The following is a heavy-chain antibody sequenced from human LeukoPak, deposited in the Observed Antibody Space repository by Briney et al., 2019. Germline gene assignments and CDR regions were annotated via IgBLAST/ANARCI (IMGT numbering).Heavy chain of an antibody. CDR1: GESFSGYY. Sequence: PSETLSLTCAVYGESFSGYYWSWIRQPPGKGLEWIGEINHSGSTNYNPSLKSRVTISVDTSKNQFSLKLSSVTAADTAVYYCARAVEMATPTDYYYYMDVWGKGTTVTVSS. CDR2: INHSGST. J-gene: IGHJ6*03. D-gene: IGHD5-24*01. V-gene: IGHV4-34*01. CDR3: ARAVEMATPTDYYYYMDV.